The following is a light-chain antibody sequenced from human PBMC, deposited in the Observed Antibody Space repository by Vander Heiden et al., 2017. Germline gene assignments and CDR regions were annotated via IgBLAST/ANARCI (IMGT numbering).Light chain of an antibody. V-gene: IGKV3-11*01. CDR2: DAS. Sequence: IVLTQSPATLSSSTGDRATLPCRASQSVRSYLGWYQQKPGRAPRLLIYDASNRDTGIPARFSGSGYGTDFTLTISSLEPEDFAVYYCQQHGNCPQGTFGGGTKVEIK. CDR1: QSVRSY. J-gene: IGKJ4*01. CDR3: QQHGNCPQGT.